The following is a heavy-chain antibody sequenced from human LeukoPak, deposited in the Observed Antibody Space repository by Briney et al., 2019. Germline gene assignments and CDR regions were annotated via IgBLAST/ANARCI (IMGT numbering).Heavy chain of an antibody. J-gene: IGHJ6*03. D-gene: IGHD3-3*01. CDR1: GGSISSYY. Sequence: SETLSLTCTVSGGSISSYYWSWIRQPPGKGLEWIGYIYYSGSTNYNPSLKSRVTISVDTSKNQFSLKLSSVTAADTAVYYCARREGTIFGGGPYYYYYFDVWGKGTTVTVS. CDR3: ARREGTIFGGGPYYYYYFDV. V-gene: IGHV4-59*12. CDR2: IYYSGST.